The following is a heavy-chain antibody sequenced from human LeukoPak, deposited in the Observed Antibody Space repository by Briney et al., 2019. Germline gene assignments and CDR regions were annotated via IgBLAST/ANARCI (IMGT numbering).Heavy chain of an antibody. Sequence: SVKVSCKASGGTFSSYAIRWVRQAPGQGLEWMGRIIPIFGTANYAQKFQGRVTITTDESTSTAYMELSSLRSEDTAVYYCATNYDSSGYYGYWGQGTLVTVSS. CDR3: ATNYDSSGYYGY. J-gene: IGHJ4*02. D-gene: IGHD3-22*01. V-gene: IGHV1-69*05. CDR2: IIPIFGTA. CDR1: GGTFSSYA.